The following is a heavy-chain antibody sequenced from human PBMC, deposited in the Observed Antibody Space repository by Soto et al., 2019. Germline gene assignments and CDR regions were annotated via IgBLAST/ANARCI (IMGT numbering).Heavy chain of an antibody. CDR2: IWYDGTNK. V-gene: IGHV3-33*01. J-gene: IGHJ2*01. CDR3: AREGRYSDLHWYFDL. Sequence: QVQLVESGGGVVQPGRSLRLSCTTSGFTFSTYGMHWVRQAPGKGLEWVAVIWYDGTNKYYADSVKGRFTISKDNSKNTLYLQMNSLRDEDTAIYYCAREGRYSDLHWYFDLWGRGTLVTVSS. D-gene: IGHD2-15*01. CDR1: GFTFSTYG.